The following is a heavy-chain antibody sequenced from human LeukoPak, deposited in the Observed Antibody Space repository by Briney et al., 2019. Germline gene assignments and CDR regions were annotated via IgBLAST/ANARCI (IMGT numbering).Heavy chain of an antibody. J-gene: IGHJ6*02. V-gene: IGHV4-34*01. CDR3: ARGRGYCSSTSCPSSLYYYYYGMDV. Sequence: PSETLSLTCAVYGGSFSGYYWSWIRQSPGKGLEWIGEINHSGSTNYNPSLKSRVTISVDTSKNQFSLKLSSVTAADTAVYYCARGRGYCSSTSCPSSLYYYYYGMDVWGQGTTVTVSS. CDR2: INHSGST. D-gene: IGHD2-2*01. CDR1: GGSFSGYY.